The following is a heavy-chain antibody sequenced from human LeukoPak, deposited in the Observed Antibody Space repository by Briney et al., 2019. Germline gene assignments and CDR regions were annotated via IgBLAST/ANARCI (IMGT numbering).Heavy chain of an antibody. CDR3: ATDRRTRSYSSGWSDFDY. CDR1: GYTLTELS. J-gene: IGHJ4*02. V-gene: IGHV1-24*01. D-gene: IGHD6-19*01. CDR2: FDPEDGET. Sequence: ASVKVSCKVSGYTLTELSMHWVRQAPGKGLEWMGGFDPEDGETIYAQKFQGRVTMTEDTSTDTAYMGLSSLRSEDTAVYYCATDRRTRSYSSGWSDFDYWGQGTLVTVSS.